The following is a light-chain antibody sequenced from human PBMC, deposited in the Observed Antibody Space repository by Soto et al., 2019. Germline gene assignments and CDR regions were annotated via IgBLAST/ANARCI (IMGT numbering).Light chain of an antibody. CDR1: QIINTY. J-gene: IGKJ2*01. V-gene: IGKV1-39*01. Sequence: DIQMTQSPSSLSASVGDRVTITCRASQIINTYLNWYQQKPGKAPKLLIYAASNLQSGVPSRFSGSGSGTYFTLTISSLQAEDIATYYCQQSYGTTMYTFGQGTKLEIK. CDR2: AAS. CDR3: QQSYGTTMYT.